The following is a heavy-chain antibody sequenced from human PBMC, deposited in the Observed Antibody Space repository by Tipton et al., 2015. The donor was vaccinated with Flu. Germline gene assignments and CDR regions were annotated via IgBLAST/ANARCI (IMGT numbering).Heavy chain of an antibody. Sequence: QLVQSGAEVKKPGSSVRVSCKVPGSTFSRSSISWVRQAPAQGLEWMGRIIPNFDSSNSAQKFQARVAITSDASTNTVYMDLSSLRSEDTAVYYCAVSGTFADGFNPDRPFAYWGQGTLVTVSS. V-gene: IGHV1-69*18. CDR1: GSTFSRSS. J-gene: IGHJ4*02. D-gene: IGHD3-16*01. CDR3: AVSGTFADGFNPDRPFAY. CDR2: IIPNFDSS.